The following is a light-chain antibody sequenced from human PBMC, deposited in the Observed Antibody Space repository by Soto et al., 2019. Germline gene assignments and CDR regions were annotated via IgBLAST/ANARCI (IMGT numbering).Light chain of an antibody. V-gene: IGKV4-1*01. J-gene: IGKJ2*01. CDR1: QSVLFTSNNRNY. Sequence: DIVMTQSPDSLAVSLGERATINCKSSQSVLFTSNNRNYMSWYQQKPGQSPALIIYWASTRESGVPDRFSGSGSGTTFTLTINNVQAEDVAVYYCQQFYNVPQTFCQGTKLEIK. CDR3: QQFYNVPQT. CDR2: WAS.